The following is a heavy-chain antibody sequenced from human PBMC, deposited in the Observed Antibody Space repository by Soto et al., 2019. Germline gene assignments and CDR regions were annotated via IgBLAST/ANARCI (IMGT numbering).Heavy chain of an antibody. D-gene: IGHD6-19*01. Sequence: EVQLVESGGGLVQPGRSLRLSCAASGFTFDDYAMHWVRQAPGKGLEWVSGISWISGSIGYADSVKGRFTISRDNAKNSLYLQMNSLRADDTALYYCARVGIAVAGTVVYGMDVWGQGTTVTVSS. CDR2: ISWISGSI. J-gene: IGHJ6*02. CDR1: GFTFDDYA. V-gene: IGHV3-9*01. CDR3: ARVGIAVAGTVVYGMDV.